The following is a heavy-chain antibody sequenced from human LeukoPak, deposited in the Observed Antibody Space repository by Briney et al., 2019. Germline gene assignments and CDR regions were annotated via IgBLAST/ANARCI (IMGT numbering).Heavy chain of an antibody. CDR3: ARVGDILTGYPYYFDY. V-gene: IGHV1-2*02. CDR2: INLNNGRI. J-gene: IGHJ4*02. CDR1: GYTFTGYY. D-gene: IGHD3-9*01. Sequence: ASVKVSCKASGYTFTGYYMHWVRQAPGQGLEGMGWINLNNGRINYAQKFQGRVTMTRDTSISTAYMELRSLRSDDTAVYHCARVGDILTGYPYYFDYWGQGTLVTVSS.